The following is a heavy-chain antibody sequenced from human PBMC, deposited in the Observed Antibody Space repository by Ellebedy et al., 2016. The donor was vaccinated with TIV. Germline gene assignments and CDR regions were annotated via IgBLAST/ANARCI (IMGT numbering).Heavy chain of an antibody. CDR3: ARGWFGSGMGV. J-gene: IGHJ6*02. D-gene: IGHD3-16*01. V-gene: IGHV6-1*01. Sequence: SQTLSLTCVISGESVSTDIGWNWIRQSPSRGLEWLGRTYYRSKWNNDYAASLKSRITINPDTSKNQFSLQLNSVTPEDTAVYYCARGWFGSGMGVWGQGTTVTVSS. CDR2: TYYRSKWNN. CDR1: GESVSTDIG.